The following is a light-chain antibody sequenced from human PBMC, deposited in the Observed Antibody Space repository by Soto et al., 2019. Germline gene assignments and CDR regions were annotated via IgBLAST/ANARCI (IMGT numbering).Light chain of an antibody. CDR2: KTT. V-gene: IGKV1-5*03. Sequence: DIQMTQSPSTLSASVGDRVTITCRASQSISNWLAWYQQKPGKAPKLLIYKTTNLDRGVPSKFSGSASGTEFSHTISSLQPDDFANYYCKQYKSFSLTFGGGTRVEVK. CDR3: KQYKSFSLT. CDR1: QSISNW. J-gene: IGKJ4*02.